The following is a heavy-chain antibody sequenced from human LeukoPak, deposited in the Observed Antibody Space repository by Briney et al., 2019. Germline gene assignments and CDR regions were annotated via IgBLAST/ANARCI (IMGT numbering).Heavy chain of an antibody. CDR3: ARYIFLEWFSVGNYMDV. Sequence: SSETLSLTCTVSGGSISSYYWSWIRQPPGKGLEWIGYIYYSGSTNYNPSLKSRVTISVDTSKNQFSLKLSSVTAADTAVYYCARYIFLEWFSVGNYMDVWGKGTTATVSS. CDR2: IYYSGST. CDR1: GGSISSYY. D-gene: IGHD3-3*01. V-gene: IGHV4-59*01. J-gene: IGHJ6*03.